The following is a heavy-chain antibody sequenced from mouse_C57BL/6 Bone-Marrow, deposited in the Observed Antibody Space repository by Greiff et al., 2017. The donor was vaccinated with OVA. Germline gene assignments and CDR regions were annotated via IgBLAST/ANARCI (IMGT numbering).Heavy chain of an antibody. Sequence: VMLVESGAELARPGASVKLSCKASGYTFTSYGISWVKQRTGQGLEWIGEIYPRSGNTYYNEKFKGKATLTAGKSSSTAYMELRSLTSEDSAVYFCRYDSWFAYWGQGTLVTVSA. CDR3: RYDSWFAY. V-gene: IGHV1-81*01. D-gene: IGHD2-12*01. CDR1: GYTFTSYG. CDR2: IYPRSGNT. J-gene: IGHJ3*01.